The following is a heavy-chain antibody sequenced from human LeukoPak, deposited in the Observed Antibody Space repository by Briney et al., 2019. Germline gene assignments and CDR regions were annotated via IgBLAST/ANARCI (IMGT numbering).Heavy chain of an antibody. CDR3: ARRLLDAFDI. J-gene: IGHJ3*02. Sequence: GGSLRLSRAASGFTVSSNYMSWVRQAPGKGLEWVSVIYSGGSTYYADSVKGRFTISRDNSKNTLYLQMNSLRAEDTAVYYCARRLLDAFDIWGQGTMVTVSS. V-gene: IGHV3-66*01. CDR1: GFTVSSNY. CDR2: IYSGGST. D-gene: IGHD2-15*01.